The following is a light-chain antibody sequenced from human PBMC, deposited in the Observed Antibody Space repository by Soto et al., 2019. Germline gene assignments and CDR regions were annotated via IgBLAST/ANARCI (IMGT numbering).Light chain of an antibody. CDR2: AAS. CDR1: QSISTY. CDR3: QRTYNAPFT. J-gene: IGKJ3*01. V-gene: IGKV1-39*01. Sequence: DIQMTQSPSSLSASVGDRVTITCRANQSISTYLNWYQQKPGKAPKLLIYAASNLQSGVSSRFSGSGSGTAFTLTISSLQPADFATYYCQRTYNAPFTFGPGTKVSIK.